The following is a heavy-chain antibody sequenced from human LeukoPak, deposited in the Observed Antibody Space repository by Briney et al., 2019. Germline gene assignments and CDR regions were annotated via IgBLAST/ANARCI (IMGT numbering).Heavy chain of an antibody. CDR2: IWYDGSNK. CDR3: ARERSGYFDY. Sequence: GGSLRLSCAASRFTFSGSAMHWVRQAPGKGLEWVAVIWYDGSNKYYADSVKGRFTISRDNSKNTLYLQMNSLRAEDTAVYYCARERSGYFDYWGQGTLITVSS. V-gene: IGHV3-33*08. CDR1: RFTFSGSA. J-gene: IGHJ4*02.